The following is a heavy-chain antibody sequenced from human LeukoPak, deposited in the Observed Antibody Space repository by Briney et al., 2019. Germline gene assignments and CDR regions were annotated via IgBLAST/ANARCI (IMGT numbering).Heavy chain of an antibody. J-gene: IGHJ3*02. D-gene: IGHD3-10*01. Sequence: GGSLRLSCAASTVIFRKYWMGWARQAPGKGLEWVSAISGSGGSTHYADSVKGRFTISRDNSKNTLYLQMNSLRAEDTAVYYCAKGFLWFGELSLDAFDIWGQGTMVTVSS. V-gene: IGHV3-23*01. CDR3: AKGFLWFGELSLDAFDI. CDR1: TVIFRKYW. CDR2: ISGSGGST.